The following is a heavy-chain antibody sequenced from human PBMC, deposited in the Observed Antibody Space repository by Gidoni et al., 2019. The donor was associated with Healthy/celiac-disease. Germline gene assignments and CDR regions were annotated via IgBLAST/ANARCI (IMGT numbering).Heavy chain of an antibody. CDR3: AKDDRYSSGLH. V-gene: IGHV3-9*01. Sequence: EVQLVESGGGLVQPGRSLRLSCAASGFTFDDYAMHWVRQAPGKGLEWVSGISWNSGSIGYADSVKGRFTISRDNAKNSLYLQMNSLRAEDTALYYCAKDDRYSSGLHWGQGTLVTVSS. CDR1: GFTFDDYA. CDR2: ISWNSGSI. J-gene: IGHJ4*02. D-gene: IGHD6-19*01.